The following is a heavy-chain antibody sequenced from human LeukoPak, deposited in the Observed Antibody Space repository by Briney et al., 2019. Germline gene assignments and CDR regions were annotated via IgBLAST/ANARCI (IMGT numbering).Heavy chain of an antibody. CDR2: NSWTSGSI. Sequence: GRSLRLSCAASGFTFDDSAMHWVRQAPGKGLEWVSGNSWTSGSIGYADSVKGRFTISRDNAKNSLYLQMNSLRAEDTALYYCAKDKGYSSSWLSYWGQGTLVTVSS. D-gene: IGHD6-13*01. CDR3: AKDKGYSSSWLSY. V-gene: IGHV3-9*01. CDR1: GFTFDDSA. J-gene: IGHJ4*02.